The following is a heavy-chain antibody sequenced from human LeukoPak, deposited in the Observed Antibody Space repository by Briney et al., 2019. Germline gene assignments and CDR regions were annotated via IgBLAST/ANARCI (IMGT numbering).Heavy chain of an antibody. CDR2: INSDGSST. CDR1: GFTFSSYW. D-gene: IGHD3-22*01. J-gene: IGHJ4*02. Sequence: GGSQRLSCAASGFTFSSYWMHWVRHAPGKGLVWVSRINSDGSSTSYADSVKGRFTISRDNAKNTLYLQMNSLRAEDTAVYYCARSYDSSGIDYWGQGTLVTISS. CDR3: ARSYDSSGIDY. V-gene: IGHV3-74*01.